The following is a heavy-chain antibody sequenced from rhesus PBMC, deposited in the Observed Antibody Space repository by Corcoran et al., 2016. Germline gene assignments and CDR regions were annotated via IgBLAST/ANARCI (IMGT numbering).Heavy chain of an antibody. Sequence: VKLQQWGEGLVKPSETLSLTCAVYGGSISSGYGWGWIRQPPGNGLEWIGQIYGGSGSTYYTPSLKSRVTNSKAASQNQFSLTLNSVTAADTAVYYCTTPAPYTPGTTWGQGVLVTVSS. CDR1: GGSISSGYG. CDR3: TTPAPYTPGTT. D-gene: IGHD1-38*01. V-gene: IGHV4S7*01. J-gene: IGHJ4*01. CDR2: IYGGSGST.